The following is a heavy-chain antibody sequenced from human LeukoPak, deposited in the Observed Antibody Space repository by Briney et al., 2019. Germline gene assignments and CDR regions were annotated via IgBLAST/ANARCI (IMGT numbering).Heavy chain of an antibody. CDR3: ARHLGPDYYDSGGWYFDL. Sequence: KPSETLSLTCTVSGGSISSSSYYWGWIRQPPGKGLEWIGSIYYSGSTYYNPSLKSRVTISVDTSKNQFSLKLSSVTAADTAVYYCARHLGPDYYDSGGWYFDLWGRGTLVTVSS. J-gene: IGHJ2*01. V-gene: IGHV4-39*01. CDR2: IYYSGST. CDR1: GGSISSSSYY. D-gene: IGHD3-22*01.